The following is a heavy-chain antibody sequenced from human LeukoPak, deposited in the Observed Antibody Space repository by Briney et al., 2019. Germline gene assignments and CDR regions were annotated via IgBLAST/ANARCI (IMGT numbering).Heavy chain of an antibody. J-gene: IGHJ6*03. CDR2: ITANNTTK. CDR3: ARETMVRGVLSSTYYMDV. CDR1: GLSFSSYN. D-gene: IGHD3-10*01. Sequence: PGGSLRLSCTASGLSFSSYNMNWVRQAPGKGPEWVAYITANNTTKYYADSVKGRFTISRDNAKNSLYLQMNSLRAEDTALYYCARETMVRGVLSSTYYMDVWGKGTTVTVSS. V-gene: IGHV3-48*04.